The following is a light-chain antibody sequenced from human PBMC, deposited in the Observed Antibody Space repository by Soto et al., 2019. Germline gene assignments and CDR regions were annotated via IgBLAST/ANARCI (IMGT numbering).Light chain of an antibody. V-gene: IGLV1-51*02. CDR2: ENN. CDR3: GTWDSSLSAGRLV. Sequence: QSVLTQPPSVSAAPGQKVTISCSGSSSNIGNNYVSWYQQLPGTAPKLLIYENNKRPSGIPDRFSGSKSGTSATLGITGLQTGEEADYYCGTWDSSLSAGRLVFGGGTKLTVL. CDR1: SSNIGNNY. J-gene: IGLJ3*02.